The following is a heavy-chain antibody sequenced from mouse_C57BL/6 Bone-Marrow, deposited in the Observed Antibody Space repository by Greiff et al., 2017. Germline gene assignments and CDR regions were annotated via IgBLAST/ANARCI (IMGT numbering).Heavy chain of an antibody. CDR1: GFNIKDDY. CDR3: TTWDYYYGSSYGNAMDY. CDR2: IDPENGDT. D-gene: IGHD1-1*01. J-gene: IGHJ4*01. V-gene: IGHV14-4*01. Sequence: EVQLQESGAELVRPGASVKLSCTASGFNIKDDYMHWVKQRPEQGLEWIGRIDPENGDTEYASKFQGKATITADTSSNTAYLQLSSLTSEDTAVYYCTTWDYYYGSSYGNAMDYWGQGTSVTVSS.